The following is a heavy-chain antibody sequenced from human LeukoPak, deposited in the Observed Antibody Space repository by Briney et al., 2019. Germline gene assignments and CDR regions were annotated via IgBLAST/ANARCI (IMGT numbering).Heavy chain of an antibody. Sequence: GGSLRLSCAASGFTFSSYAMSWVRQAPGKGLEWVSGISGSGGSTYYADSVKGRFTISRDNSKNTLYLQMNSLRAEDTAVYYCAKDPLRPRLVVVTATGPKFPNPYFDYWGQGTLVTVSS. CDR1: GFTFSSYA. V-gene: IGHV3-23*01. J-gene: IGHJ4*02. CDR3: AKDPLRPRLVVVTATGPKFPNPYFDY. CDR2: ISGSGGST. D-gene: IGHD2-21*02.